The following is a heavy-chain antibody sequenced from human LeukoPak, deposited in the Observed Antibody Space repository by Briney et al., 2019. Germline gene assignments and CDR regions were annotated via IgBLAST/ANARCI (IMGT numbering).Heavy chain of an antibody. J-gene: IGHJ4*02. D-gene: IGHD3-22*01. V-gene: IGHV3-11*01. Sequence: GGSLRLSCAASGFAFTDYYMSWIRQAPGKGLDWVSYISISGTTINYADSVKGRFTFSRDNAKNSLYLQMNSLRAEDTAVYYCARDMGYYDSTPQPKFDYWGQGTLVTVSS. CDR2: ISISGTTI. CDR3: ARDMGYYDSTPQPKFDY. CDR1: GFAFTDYY.